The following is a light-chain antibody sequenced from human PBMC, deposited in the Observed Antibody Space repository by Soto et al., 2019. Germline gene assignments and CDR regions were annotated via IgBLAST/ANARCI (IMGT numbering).Light chain of an antibody. Sequence: IVLKQSPGTLYLYTGKTATLSCKSSQSRGSNFLAWYQHKPGQAPRLLIYASSNRATGIPDRFSGSASGTDVSLTNSCLEPEGFAVYYGHLYCIAPSVGRGTRLEIK. CDR1: QSRGSNF. V-gene: IGKV3-20*01. J-gene: IGKJ5*01. CDR3: HLYCIAPS. CDR2: ASS.